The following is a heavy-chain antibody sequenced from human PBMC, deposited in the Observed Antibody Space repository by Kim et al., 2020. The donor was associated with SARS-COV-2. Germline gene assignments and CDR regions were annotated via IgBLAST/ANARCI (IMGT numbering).Heavy chain of an antibody. CDR2: IRSKANSYAT. V-gene: IGHV3-73*01. Sequence: GGSLRLSCAASGFTFSGSAMHWVRQASGKGLEWVGRIRSKANSYATAYAASVKGRFTISRDDSKNTAYLQMNSLKTEDTAVYYCTRRQLEGNYYYYGMDVWGQGTTVTVSS. J-gene: IGHJ6*02. CDR3: TRRQLEGNYYYYGMDV. CDR1: GFTFSGSA. D-gene: IGHD3-10*01.